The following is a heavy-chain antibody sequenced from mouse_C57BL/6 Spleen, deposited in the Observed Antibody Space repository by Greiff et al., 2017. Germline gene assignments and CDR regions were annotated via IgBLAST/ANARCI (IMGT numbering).Heavy chain of an antibody. V-gene: IGHV5-4*01. CDR3: ARDSSGPFDY. Sequence: EVKLVESGGGLVKPGGSLKLSCAASGFTFSSYAMSWVRQTPEKRLEWVATISDGGSYTYYPDNVKGRFTISRDNAKNNLYLQMSHLTSEDTAMYYCARDSSGPFDYWGQGTTLTVSS. CDR2: ISDGGSYT. J-gene: IGHJ2*01. D-gene: IGHD3-2*02. CDR1: GFTFSSYA.